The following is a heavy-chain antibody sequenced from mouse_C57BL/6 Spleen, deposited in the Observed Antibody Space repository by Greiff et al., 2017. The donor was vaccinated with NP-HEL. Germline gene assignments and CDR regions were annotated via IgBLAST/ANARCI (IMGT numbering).Heavy chain of an antibody. Sequence: VHVKQSGAELVRPGASVKLSCTASGFNIKDDYMHWVKQRPEQGLEWIGWIDPENGDTEYASKFQGKATITADTSSNTASLQLSSLTSEDTAVYYCTTSPYYYGSSSAWFAYWGQGTLVTVSA. CDR3: TTSPYYYGSSSAWFAY. CDR1: GFNIKDDY. J-gene: IGHJ3*01. V-gene: IGHV14-4*01. CDR2: IDPENGDT. D-gene: IGHD1-1*01.